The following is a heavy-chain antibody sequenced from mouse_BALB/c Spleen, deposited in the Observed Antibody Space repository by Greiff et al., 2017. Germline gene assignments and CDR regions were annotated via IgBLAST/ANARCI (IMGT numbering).Heavy chain of an antibody. CDR1: GYSFTGYF. Sequence: EVQLQQSGPELVKPGASVKISCKASGYSFTGYFMNWVMQSHGKSLEWIGRINPYNGDTFYNQKFKGKATLTVDKSSSTAHMELRSLASEDSAVYYCARTEITIDYWGQGTTLTVSA. D-gene: IGHD2-4*01. CDR2: INPYNGDT. CDR3: ARTEITIDY. J-gene: IGHJ2*01. V-gene: IGHV1-20*02.